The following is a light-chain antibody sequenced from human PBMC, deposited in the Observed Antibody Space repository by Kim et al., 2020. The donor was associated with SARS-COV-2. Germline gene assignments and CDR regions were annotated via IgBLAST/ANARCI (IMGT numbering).Light chain of an antibody. V-gene: IGLV3-19*01. CDR3: NSRDSSGSHWV. CDR2: GKD. CDR1: RLRSYF. J-gene: IGLJ3*02. Sequence: SSELTQDPAVSVALGQTVRITCQGDRLRSYFASWYQQRPGQAPVLVIYGKDNRPSGIPDRFSGSSSGDTASLTITGAQAEDEADYYCNSRDSSGSHWVFGGGTQLTVL.